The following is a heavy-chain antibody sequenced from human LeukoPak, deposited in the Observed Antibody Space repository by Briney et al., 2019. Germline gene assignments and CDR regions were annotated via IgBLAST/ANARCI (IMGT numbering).Heavy chain of an antibody. CDR3: AKKANGLYFDF. Sequence: GGSLRLSCAASGFTFDDYAMHWVRQAPRKGLEWVSLISWDGSTTSYADSVKGRFTISRDNSKDSLYLQMSSLRAEDTALYYCAKKANGLYFDFWGQGTLVTVSS. CDR1: GFTFDDYA. J-gene: IGHJ4*02. V-gene: IGHV3-43D*03. D-gene: IGHD1-1*01. CDR2: ISWDGSTT.